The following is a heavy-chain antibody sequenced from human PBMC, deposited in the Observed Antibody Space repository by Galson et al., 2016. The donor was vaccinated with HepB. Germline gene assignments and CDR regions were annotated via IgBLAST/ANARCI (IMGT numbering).Heavy chain of an antibody. CDR2: ITQDGSET. Sequence: SLRLSCAASGFTFNFYLMSWVRQAPGKGLEWVANITQDGSETSYMDSVKGRFTISRDNSKNSLYLQMNSLRAEDTAVYYCAKNFGDYVGDTFDMWGQGIMVTVSS. V-gene: IGHV3-7*01. J-gene: IGHJ3*02. D-gene: IGHD4-17*01. CDR3: AKNFGDYVGDTFDM. CDR1: GFTFNFYL.